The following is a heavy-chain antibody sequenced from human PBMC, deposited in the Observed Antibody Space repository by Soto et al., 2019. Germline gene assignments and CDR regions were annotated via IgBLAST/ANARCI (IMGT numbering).Heavy chain of an antibody. D-gene: IGHD3-22*01. CDR2: FDPEDGET. CDR1: GYTLTELS. J-gene: IGHJ4*02. CDR3: ATGSSITMLVVSGFGY. Sequence: QVQLVQSGAEVKKPGASVKVSCKVSGYTLTELSMHWVRQAPGKGLEWMGGFDPEDGETIYAQKFQGIVTMTEDTSTDTAYMELSSLRSEDTAVYYCATGSSITMLVVSGFGYWGQGTLVTVSS. V-gene: IGHV1-24*01.